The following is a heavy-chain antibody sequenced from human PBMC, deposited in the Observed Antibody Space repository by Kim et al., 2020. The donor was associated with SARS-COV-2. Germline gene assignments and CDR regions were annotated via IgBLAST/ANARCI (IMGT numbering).Heavy chain of an antibody. J-gene: IGHJ6*02. CDR2: IIPIFGTA. V-gene: IGHV1-69*13. CDR3: ARVELVVVTAYYYGMDV. D-gene: IGHD2-21*02. Sequence: SVKVSCKASGGTFSSYAISWVRQAPGQGLEWMGGIIPIFGTANYAQKFQGRVTITADESTSTAYMELSSLRSEDTAVYYCARVELVVVTAYYYGMDVWGQGTTVTVSS. CDR1: GGTFSSYA.